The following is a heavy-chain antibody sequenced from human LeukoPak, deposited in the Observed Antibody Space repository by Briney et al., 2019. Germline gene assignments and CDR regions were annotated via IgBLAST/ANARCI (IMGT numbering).Heavy chain of an antibody. D-gene: IGHD3-3*01. CDR2: IYHSGST. V-gene: IGHV4-30-2*01. Sequence: SETLSLTCAVSGGSISSGGYSWSWIRQPPGKGLEWIGYIYHSGSTYYNPSLKSRVTISVDTSKNQFSLKLSSVTAADTAVYYCAREDYDFWSGKNAFDIWGQGTMVTVSS. CDR1: GGSISSGGYS. CDR3: AREDYDFWSGKNAFDI. J-gene: IGHJ3*02.